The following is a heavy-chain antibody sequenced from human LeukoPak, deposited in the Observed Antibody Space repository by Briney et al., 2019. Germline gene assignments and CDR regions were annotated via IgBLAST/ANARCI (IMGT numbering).Heavy chain of an antibody. J-gene: IGHJ4*02. D-gene: IGHD6-19*01. CDR3: ARSLYSSGQVIDY. CDR2: INVGNGNT. V-gene: IGHV1-3*03. Sequence: ASVKVSCKASGYTFTSYYMHWVRQAPGQRLEWMGWINVGNGNTKYSQGFQGRVTITRDTSASTAYMELSSLRSEDMAVYYCARSLYSSGQVIDYWGQGTLVTVSS. CDR1: GYTFTSYY.